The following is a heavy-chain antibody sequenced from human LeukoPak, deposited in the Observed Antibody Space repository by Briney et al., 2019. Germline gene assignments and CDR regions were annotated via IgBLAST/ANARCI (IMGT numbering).Heavy chain of an antibody. Sequence: GGSLRFSCTASGFALDDYVMHWVRHTQGGGLEGVSGISRDSAKIGYADSVKGRFTISRDNDKNSLYLQMNSLTTEDTALYYCARDFCTGCNYYFYGMDVWGQGTTVTVSS. V-gene: IGHV3-9*01. CDR1: GFALDDYV. J-gene: IGHJ6*02. CDR2: ISRDSAKI. D-gene: IGHD2-2*01. CDR3: ARDFCTGCNYYFYGMDV.